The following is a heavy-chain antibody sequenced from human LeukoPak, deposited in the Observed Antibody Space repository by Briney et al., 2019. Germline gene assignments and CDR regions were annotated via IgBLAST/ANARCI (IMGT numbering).Heavy chain of an antibody. CDR1: GYTFTSYG. D-gene: IGHD6-19*01. J-gene: IGHJ4*02. CDR2: INPNSGGT. CDR3: ARDRRAYSSGSLDY. V-gene: IGHV1-2*04. Sequence: ASVKVSCKASGYTFTSYGISWVRQAPGQGLEWMGWINPNSGGTNYAQKFQGWVTMTRDTSISTAYMELSRLRSDDTAVYYCARDRRAYSSGSLDYWGQGTLVTVSS.